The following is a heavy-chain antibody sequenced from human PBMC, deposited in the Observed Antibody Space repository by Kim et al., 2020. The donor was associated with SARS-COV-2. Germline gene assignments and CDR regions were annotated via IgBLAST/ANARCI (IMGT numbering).Heavy chain of an antibody. Sequence: GGSLRLSCAASGFTFSNYGMHWVRQAPGKGLEWVAPIPYDGSNKYYADSVKGRFTISRDNSKNTLYLQTNSLRAEDTAVYYCAKDRNRRDERHYYGMDV. V-gene: IGHV3-30*18. CDR2: IPYDGSNK. CDR1: GFTFSNYG. CDR3: AKDRNRRDERHYYGMDV. J-gene: IGHJ6*01.